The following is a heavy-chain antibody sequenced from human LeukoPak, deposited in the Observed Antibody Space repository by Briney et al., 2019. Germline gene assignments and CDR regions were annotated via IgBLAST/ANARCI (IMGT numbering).Heavy chain of an antibody. CDR3: ARHHFHSGSYKGNFDY. CDR2: IYYSGST. V-gene: IGHV4-39*01. D-gene: IGHD1-26*01. J-gene: IGHJ4*02. Sequence: PSETLSLTCTVSGGSISSSSYYWGWIRQPPGKGLEWIGSIYYSGSTYYNPSLKSRVTISVDTSKNQFSLKLSSVTAADTAVYYCARHHFHSGSYKGNFDYWGQGTLVTVSS. CDR1: GGSISSSSYY.